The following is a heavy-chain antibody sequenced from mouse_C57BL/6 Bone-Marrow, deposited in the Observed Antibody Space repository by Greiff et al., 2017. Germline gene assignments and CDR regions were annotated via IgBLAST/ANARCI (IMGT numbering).Heavy chain of an antibody. J-gene: IGHJ4*01. CDR1: GYTFTSYW. V-gene: IGHV1-5*01. D-gene: IGHD2-12*01. CDR3: ARSSYLFYAMDY. CDR2: IYPGNSAT. Sequence: EVQLQQSGTVLARPGASVKMSCKTSGYTFTSYWMHWVKQRPGQGLEWIGAIYPGNSATSYNQKFTGQAKLTAVTSASTAYMEISRLTNEDSAVYYCARSSYLFYAMDYGGQGTSVTVSS.